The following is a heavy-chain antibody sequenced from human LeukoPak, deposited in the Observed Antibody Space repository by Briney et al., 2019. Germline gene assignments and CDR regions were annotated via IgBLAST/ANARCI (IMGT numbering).Heavy chain of an antibody. V-gene: IGHV1-2*02. CDR3: ATSVSRFILGHDVFDI. Sequence: GASVKVSCKASGYTFTGYYMHWVRQAPGQGLEWMGWINPNSGGTNYAQKFQGRVTMTRDTSISTAYMELSRLRSDDTAVYYCATSVSRFILGHDVFDIWGQGTMVNVSS. CDR1: GYTFTGYY. CDR2: INPNSGGT. D-gene: IGHD2-21*01. J-gene: IGHJ3*02.